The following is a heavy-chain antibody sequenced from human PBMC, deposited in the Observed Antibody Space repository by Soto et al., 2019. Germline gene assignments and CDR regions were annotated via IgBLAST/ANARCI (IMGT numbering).Heavy chain of an antibody. V-gene: IGHV4-39*01. J-gene: IGHJ4*02. Sequence: SETLSLTCTLSGASITSTTYFWAWIRQPPGNGLEWGGSIYYSGKTHYNPSLKSRVNISVDRSKNQFSLQMTSVTAADTAVYHCAKNLPRTGRFLYWDPGTLLAVSS. CDR1: GASITSTTYF. CDR3: AKNLPRTGRFLY. CDR2: IYYSGKT.